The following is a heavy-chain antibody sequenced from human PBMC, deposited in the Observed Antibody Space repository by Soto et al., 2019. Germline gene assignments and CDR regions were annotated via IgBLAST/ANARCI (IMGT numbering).Heavy chain of an antibody. CDR3: ARDRSSRWFYFDY. D-gene: IGHD2-2*01. CDR1: GYTFNRYY. J-gene: IGHJ4*02. V-gene: IGHV1-46*02. Sequence: GASVKVSCKASGYTFNRYYMHWVRQAPGQGLEWMGIINPSGGSTTYAQKFQGRVTMTRDTSTSTVYMELSSLRSEDTAVYYCARDRSSRWFYFDYWGQGTLVTVSS. CDR2: INPSGGST.